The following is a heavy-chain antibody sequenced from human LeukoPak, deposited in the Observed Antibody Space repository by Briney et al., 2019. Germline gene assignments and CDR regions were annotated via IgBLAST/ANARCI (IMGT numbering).Heavy chain of an antibody. CDR2: IYSGGST. CDR3: ARVVNYDFWSGYYIDY. Sequence: PGGSLRLSCAASGFTVSSNYMSWVRQAPGKGLEWVSVIYSGGSTYYADSVKGRFTISRDNSNNTLYLQMNSLRAEDTAVYYCARVVNYDFWSGYYIDYWGQGTLVTVSS. CDR1: GFTVSSNY. J-gene: IGHJ4*02. V-gene: IGHV3-53*01. D-gene: IGHD3-3*01.